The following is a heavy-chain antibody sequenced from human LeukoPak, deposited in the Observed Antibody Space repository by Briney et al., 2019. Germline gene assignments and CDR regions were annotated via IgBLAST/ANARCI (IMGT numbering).Heavy chain of an antibody. CDR2: ISGSGGSS. CDR3: AKVPSTHAHYYYSSPTDV. CDR1: GFIFHNHA. V-gene: IGHV3-23*01. Sequence: PGGSLRLSCAASGFIFHNHALSWVRQAPGKGLEWVSSISGSGGSSYHADSVKGRFTISRDNSKNTLYLQMNSLRAEDTAVYYCAKVPSTHAHYYYSSPTDVWGQGTTVTVSS. J-gene: IGHJ6*02. D-gene: IGHD6-6*01.